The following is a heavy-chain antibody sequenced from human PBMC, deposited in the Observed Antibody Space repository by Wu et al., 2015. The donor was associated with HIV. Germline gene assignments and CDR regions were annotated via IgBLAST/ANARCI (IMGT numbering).Heavy chain of an antibody. CDR1: GGSISSYY. CDR3: AREAYCGGDCYSLDY. CDR2: IYTSGST. V-gene: IGHV4-4*07. Sequence: QVQLQESGPGLVKPSETLSLTCTVSGGSISSYYWSWIRQPAGKGLEWIGRIYTSGSTNYNPSLKSRVTMSVDTSKDQFSLKLSSVTAADTAVYYCAREAYCGGDCYSLDYWGQGTLVTVSS. D-gene: IGHD2-21*02. J-gene: IGHJ4*02.